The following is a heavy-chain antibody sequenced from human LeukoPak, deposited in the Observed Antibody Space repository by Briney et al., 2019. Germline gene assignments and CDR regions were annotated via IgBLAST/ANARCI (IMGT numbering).Heavy chain of an antibody. V-gene: IGHV3-33*01. CDR1: GFTFSSYG. CDR3: ARGVLTVGYFDY. J-gene: IGHJ4*02. D-gene: IGHD4-23*01. CDR2: IWYDGSNR. Sequence: GGSLRLSCAASGFTFSSYGMHWVRQAPGKGLEWVAVIWYDGSNRYYADSVKGRFTISRDNSKNTLYLQMNSLRAEDTAVYYCARGVLTVGYFDYWGQGTLVTVSS.